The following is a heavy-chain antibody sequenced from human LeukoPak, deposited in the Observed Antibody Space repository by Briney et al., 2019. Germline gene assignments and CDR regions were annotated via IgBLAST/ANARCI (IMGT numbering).Heavy chain of an antibody. Sequence: GGSLRLSCGASGFTLDDYGMSWVRQAPGKGLEWVSGINWNGGSTGYADSVKGRFTISRDNAKNSLYLQLNSLRAEDTALYYCARGFYGDYDYYYYMDAWGKGTTVTVSS. V-gene: IGHV3-20*04. CDR2: INWNGGST. CDR3: ARGFYGDYDYYYYMDA. J-gene: IGHJ6*03. D-gene: IGHD4-17*01. CDR1: GFTLDDYG.